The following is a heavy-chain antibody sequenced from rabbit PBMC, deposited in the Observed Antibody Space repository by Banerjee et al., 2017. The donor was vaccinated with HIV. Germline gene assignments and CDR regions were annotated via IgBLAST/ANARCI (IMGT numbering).Heavy chain of an antibody. CDR3: ARDGAGSAFDHSL. V-gene: IGHV1S45*01. D-gene: IGHD4-2*01. J-gene: IGHJ4*01. CDR1: GFTLSSSDY. Sequence: QEQLVESGGGLVQPEGSLTLTCKASGFTLSSSDYMCWVRQAPGKGLEWIGCIVAGSSGTTYYASWAKGRFTISKTSSTTVTLQMTSLTAADTATYFCARDGAGSAFDHSLWGPGTLVTVS. CDR2: IVAGSSGTT.